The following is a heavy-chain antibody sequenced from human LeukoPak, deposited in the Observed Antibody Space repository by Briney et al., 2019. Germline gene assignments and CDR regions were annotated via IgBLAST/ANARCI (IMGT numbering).Heavy chain of an antibody. D-gene: IGHD6-19*01. CDR2: ITGDSAYI. CDR1: GFTFSTYA. V-gene: IGHV3-21*01. J-gene: IGHJ4*02. Sequence: GGSLRLSCAASGFTFSTYAMNWVRQAPGEGLKWVSCITGDSAYIYYADSVKGRFTISRDNAKNSLYLQINSLRADDTAVYYCAREGSGWSFDYWGQGTLVTVSS. CDR3: AREGSGWSFDY.